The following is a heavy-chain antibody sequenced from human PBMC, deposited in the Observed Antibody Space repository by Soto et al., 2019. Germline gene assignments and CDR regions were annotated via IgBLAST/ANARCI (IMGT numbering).Heavy chain of an antibody. J-gene: IGHJ3*01. CDR2: INQDGSAG. V-gene: IGHV3-7*01. CDR3: ARASFFRGKHHSYAFDV. CDR1: GFTFSDYW. Sequence: VGSLRLSCAASGFTFSDYWMTWVRRAPGKGLEWVANINQDGSAGFYVDSVKGRFTISRDNTKDSLFLQMNSLRAEDTAVYFCARASFFRGKHHSYAFDVWGQGTMVTVSS. D-gene: IGHD3-10*01.